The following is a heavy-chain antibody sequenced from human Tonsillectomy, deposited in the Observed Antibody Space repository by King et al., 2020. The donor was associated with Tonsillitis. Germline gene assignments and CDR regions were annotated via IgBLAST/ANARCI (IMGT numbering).Heavy chain of an antibody. CDR3: AREDVTGGDF. J-gene: IGHJ4*02. CDR2: FIQILGTP. Sequence: QLVQSGAEVKKPGSSGRGSCKASGGTFRSHAISGVRQAPGQGLEWMGTFIQILGTPKYAKKFPGRLTITADDSTGTAYRERSRLGSEDTAVYYCAREDVTGGDFWGQGTLVTVSS. CDR1: GGTFRSHA. D-gene: IGHD2-21*02. V-gene: IGHV1-69*11.